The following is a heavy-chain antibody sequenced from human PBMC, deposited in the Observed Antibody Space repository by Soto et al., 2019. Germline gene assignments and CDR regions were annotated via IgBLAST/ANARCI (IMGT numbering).Heavy chain of an antibody. CDR2: IIPIFGTA. J-gene: IGHJ6*02. V-gene: IGHV1-69*13. Sequence: ASVKVSCKASGGTFSSYAISWVRQAPGQGLEWMGGIIPIFGTANYAQKFQGRVTITADESTSTAYMELSSLRSEDTAVYYCARYYYGSGSYYLPPLGGMDVWGQGTTVTVSS. CDR3: ARYYYGSGSYYLPPLGGMDV. D-gene: IGHD3-10*01. CDR1: GGTFSSYA.